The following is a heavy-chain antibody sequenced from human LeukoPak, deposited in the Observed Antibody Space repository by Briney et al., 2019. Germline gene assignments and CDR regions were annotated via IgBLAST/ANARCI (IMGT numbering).Heavy chain of an antibody. CDR1: GYTFTSYD. D-gene: IGHD6-13*01. J-gene: IGHJ5*02. V-gene: IGHV1-8*01. Sequence: ASVKVSCKASGYTFTSYDINWVRQATGQGLEWMGWMNPSSGNTGYAQKFQGRVTMTRNTSISTAYMELSSLRSEDTAVYYCARIRAGAATGWFDPWGQGTLVTVSS. CDR2: MNPSSGNT. CDR3: ARIRAGAATGWFDP.